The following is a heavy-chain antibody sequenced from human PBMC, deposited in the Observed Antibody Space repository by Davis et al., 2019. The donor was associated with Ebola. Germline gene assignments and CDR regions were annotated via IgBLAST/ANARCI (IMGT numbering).Heavy chain of an antibody. V-gene: IGHV5-10-1*01. D-gene: IGHD6-13*01. J-gene: IGHJ4*02. CDR2: VDPSDSYT. Sequence: KVSCKGSGYSFSSYWISWVRQMPGKGLEWMGRVDPSDSYTNYSPSFQGHVTISADRSISTAYLHWSSLKASDTAIYYCVRHAYSSSHDIDYWGQGTLVTVSS. CDR1: GYSFSSYW. CDR3: VRHAYSSSHDIDY.